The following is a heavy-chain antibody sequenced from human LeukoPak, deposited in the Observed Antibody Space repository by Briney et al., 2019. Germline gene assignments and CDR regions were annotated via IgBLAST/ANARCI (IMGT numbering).Heavy chain of an antibody. CDR2: IRYDGSNK. Sequence: GGSLRLSCAASGFTFSRYGMHWVRQAPGKGLEWVAFIRYDGSNKYYADSVKGRFTISRDNSKNTLYLQMNSLRSEDTAVYYCVRVRDGYNDAYDIWGQGTMVTVPS. J-gene: IGHJ3*02. CDR3: VRVRDGYNDAYDI. D-gene: IGHD5-24*01. V-gene: IGHV3-30*02. CDR1: GFTFSRYG.